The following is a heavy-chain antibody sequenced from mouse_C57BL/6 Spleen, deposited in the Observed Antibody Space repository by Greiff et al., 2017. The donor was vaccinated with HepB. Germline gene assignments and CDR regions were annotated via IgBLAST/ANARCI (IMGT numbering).Heavy chain of an antibody. CDR1: GFSLTSYG. CDR2: IWSGGST. Sequence: VQGVESGPGLVQPSQSLSITCTVSGFSLTSYGVHWVRQSPGKGLEWLGVIWSGGSTDYNAAFISRLSISKDNSKSQVFFKMNSLQADDTAIYYGARNGDDYDGDAMDYWGQGTAVTVSS. J-gene: IGHJ4*01. D-gene: IGHD2-4*01. V-gene: IGHV2-2*01. CDR3: ARNGDDYDGDAMDY.